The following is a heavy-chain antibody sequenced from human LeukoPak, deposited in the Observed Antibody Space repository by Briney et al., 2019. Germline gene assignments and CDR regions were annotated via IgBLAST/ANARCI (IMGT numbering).Heavy chain of an antibody. D-gene: IGHD6-19*01. Sequence: ASVKVSCKASGYTFANCGISWVRQAPGQGLEWVGWISAYNGNTNYAQKLQGRVTMTTDTSTSTGYMELRSLRSDDTALYYCARSPIARVAATTPYYMDVWGKGTTVTISS. CDR1: GYTFANCG. V-gene: IGHV1-18*01. J-gene: IGHJ6*03. CDR2: ISAYNGNT. CDR3: ARSPIARVAATTPYYMDV.